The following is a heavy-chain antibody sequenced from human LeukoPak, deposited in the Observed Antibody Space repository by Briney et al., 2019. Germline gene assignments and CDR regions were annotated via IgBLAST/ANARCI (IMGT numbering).Heavy chain of an antibody. J-gene: IGHJ1*01. CDR2: IYYSGST. D-gene: IGHD1-26*01. CDR3: ARHSSGSSGSYSPTFQH. CDR1: GSPISSYY. Sequence: SETLSLTCTVSGSPISSYYWSWIRQPPGKGLEWIGYIYYSGSTNYNPSLKSRVTISVDTSKNQFSLKLSSVTAADTAVYYCARHSSGSSGSYSPTFQHWGQGTLVTVSS. V-gene: IGHV4-59*08.